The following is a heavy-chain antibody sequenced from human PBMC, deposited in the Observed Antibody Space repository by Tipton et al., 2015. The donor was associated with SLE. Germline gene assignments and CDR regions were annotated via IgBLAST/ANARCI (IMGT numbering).Heavy chain of an antibody. D-gene: IGHD1-7*01. CDR2: VSPYNGNT. J-gene: IGHJ4*02. CDR3: ARDYITGTGYFDF. Sequence: QLVQSGAEAKKPGASVKVSCKASGYTFTTCGISWVRQAPGQGLEWMGWVSPYNGNTNYVQNFQGRVTMTTDTSTSTAYMELRSLRSDDTAVYYCARDYITGTGYFDFWGQGTLVTVSS. CDR1: GYTFTTCG. V-gene: IGHV1-18*01.